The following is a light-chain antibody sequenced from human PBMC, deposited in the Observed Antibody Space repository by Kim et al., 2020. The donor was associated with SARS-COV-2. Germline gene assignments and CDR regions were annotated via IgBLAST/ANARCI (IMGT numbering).Light chain of an antibody. CDR1: QDVKNW. Sequence: SGSEGDRVTITCRASQDVKNWLAWYQQKPGKAPQLLIYGAFNLQSGVPSRLSGSKTGTDFTLTINGLQPEDFAIYFCQQANNFPYTFGQGTKLEI. CDR3: QQANNFPYT. CDR2: GAF. V-gene: IGKV1D-12*01. J-gene: IGKJ2*01.